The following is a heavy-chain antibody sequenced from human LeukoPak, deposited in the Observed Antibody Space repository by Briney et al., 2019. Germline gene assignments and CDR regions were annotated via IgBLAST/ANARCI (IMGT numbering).Heavy chain of an antibody. D-gene: IGHD3-9*01. CDR1: GFTVSSNS. CDR2: IYSGGNT. V-gene: IGHV3-53*01. J-gene: IGHJ6*03. Sequence: GGSLRLSCTVSGFTVSSNSWSWVRQAPGKGLEWVSFIYSGGNTHYSDSVKGRFTISRDNAKNSLYLQMNSLRAEDTAVYYCARVRYDILTGYTLYYMDVWGKGTTVTISS. CDR3: ARVRYDILTGYTLYYMDV.